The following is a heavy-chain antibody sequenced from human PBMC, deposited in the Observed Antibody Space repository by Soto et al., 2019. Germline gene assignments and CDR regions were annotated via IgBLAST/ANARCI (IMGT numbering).Heavy chain of an antibody. CDR2: INTYNGNT. J-gene: IGHJ6*02. Sequence: QVQLVQSGAEVKNPGASVKVSCKASGYTLTRYGIGWARQAPGQGLGWMGWINTYNGNTNYAQNAQGRVTLTTDTPTSTAYMELRSLRSNDTAIYYCAMVDVYVTPSPQDVWGQGTTVIVSS. D-gene: IGHD3-16*01. CDR1: GYTLTRYG. V-gene: IGHV1-18*01. CDR3: AMVDVYVTPSPQDV.